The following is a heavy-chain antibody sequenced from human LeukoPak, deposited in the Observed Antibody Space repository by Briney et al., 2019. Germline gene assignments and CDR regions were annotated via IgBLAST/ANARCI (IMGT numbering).Heavy chain of an antibody. Sequence: GGSLRLPCAASGFIFSIHAITWVRQAPGKGLEWVSAISGSGGSTYYADSVKGRFSISRDNSKNTLYLKMNSLRAEDTAVYYCAKAGYCSSTSCYSHYHYGMDVWGQGTTVTVSS. CDR2: ISGSGGST. D-gene: IGHD2-2*01. J-gene: IGHJ6*02. V-gene: IGHV3-23*01. CDR1: GFIFSIHA. CDR3: AKAGYCSSTSCYSHYHYGMDV.